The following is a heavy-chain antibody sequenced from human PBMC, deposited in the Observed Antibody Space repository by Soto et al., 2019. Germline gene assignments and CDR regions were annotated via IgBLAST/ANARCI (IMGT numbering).Heavy chain of an antibody. CDR2: IYYGGST. Sequence: QLQLQESGPGLVKPSETLSLTCTVSGGAINSRNYYWGWIRQPPGKGLEWLGSIYYGGSTYYTPSLKSRLTVSIDSSRNQFSLRLSSVTAADTAVYYCVRHKDSTSRSRLPDNWGQGSLLTVSS. CDR3: VRHKDSTSRSRLPDN. CDR1: GGAINSRNYY. D-gene: IGHD2-2*01. J-gene: IGHJ4*02. V-gene: IGHV4-39*01.